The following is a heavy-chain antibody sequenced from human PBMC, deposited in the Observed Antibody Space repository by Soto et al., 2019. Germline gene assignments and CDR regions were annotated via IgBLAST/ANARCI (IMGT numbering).Heavy chain of an antibody. CDR2: IYHSGST. V-gene: IGHV4-34*01. J-gene: IGHJ4*02. CDR3: GTSEWEPYPIFDN. Sequence: PSETLSLTCADYGGSFSGYYWSWNRQPPGKGLEWIVEIYHSGSTNYNPSLKRRVTISVETSKNQFSLKLRFVTAADTAVYYCGTSEWEPYPIFDNWCQGTLVTVST. CDR1: GGSFSGYY. D-gene: IGHD1-26*01.